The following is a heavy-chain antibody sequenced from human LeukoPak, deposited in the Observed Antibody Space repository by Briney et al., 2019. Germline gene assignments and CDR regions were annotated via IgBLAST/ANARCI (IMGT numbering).Heavy chain of an antibody. CDR3: AKVQEIQLWLFFDY. CDR2: ISGSGGT. Sequence: GSLRLSCAASGFTFSSYAMSWVRQAPGKGLEWVSAISGSGGTYFADSVRGRFTISRDNSKNTLYLQMNSLRAEDTAIYYCAKVQEIQLWLFFDYWGQGTLVTVSS. J-gene: IGHJ4*02. CDR1: GFTFSSYA. V-gene: IGHV3-23*01. D-gene: IGHD5-18*01.